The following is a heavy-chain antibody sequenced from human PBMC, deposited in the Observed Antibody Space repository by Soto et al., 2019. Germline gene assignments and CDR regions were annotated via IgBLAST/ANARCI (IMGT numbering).Heavy chain of an antibody. J-gene: IGHJ4*02. CDR3: VRGQFSAFDC. V-gene: IGHV6-1*01. CDR2: TYYRSKWNS. CDR1: GDSVSRTSVA. Sequence: QVQVHQSGPGLVKPSQTLSLTCAISGDSVSRTSVAWNWIRQSPSRGLVWLGRTYYRSKWNSDYAVSVRGRITINPDTSKSQFSLQLNSVTPEDTAVYYCVRGQFSAFDCWGQGTLVTVSS.